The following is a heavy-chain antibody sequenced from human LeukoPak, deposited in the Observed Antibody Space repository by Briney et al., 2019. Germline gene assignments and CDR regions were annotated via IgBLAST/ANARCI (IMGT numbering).Heavy chain of an antibody. V-gene: IGHV3-23*01. D-gene: IGHD3-9*01. CDR2: ISGSGGST. CDR1: GFTFSSYA. J-gene: IGHJ4*02. Sequence: GGSLRLSCAASGFTFSSYAMSWVRQAPGKGLEWVSAISGSGGSTYYADSVKGRFTISRDNSKNTLYLQMNSLRDEDAAVYYCAKSYDILTGPPDWGQGTLVTVSS. CDR3: AKSYDILTGPPD.